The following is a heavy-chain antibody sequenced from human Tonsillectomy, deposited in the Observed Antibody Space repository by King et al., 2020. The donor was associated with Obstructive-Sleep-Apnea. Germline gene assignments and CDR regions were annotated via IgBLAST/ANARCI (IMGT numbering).Heavy chain of an antibody. CDR2: IYWDDDK. CDR1: VFSLTTTQMG. CDR3: AHPNSGYFYYFDY. Sequence: TLKESGPTLVKPTQTLTLTCTFSVFSLTTTQMGVGWIRQPPRKALEWLALIYWDDDKRYNPTLKTKLTITKDTPRNQVVLTMTNMDPVDTATYYCAHPNSGYFYYFDYWGPGTLVTVSS. D-gene: IGHD3-22*01. V-gene: IGHV2-5*02. J-gene: IGHJ4*02.